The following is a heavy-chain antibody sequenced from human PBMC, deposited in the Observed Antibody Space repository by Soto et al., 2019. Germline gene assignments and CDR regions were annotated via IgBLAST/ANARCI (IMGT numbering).Heavy chain of an antibody. CDR1: GYSFPGFW. V-gene: IGHV5-51*01. J-gene: IGHJ4*02. D-gene: IGHD5-12*01. Sequence: GESLKISCGASGYSFPGFWIGWVRQMPGKGLEWMGIIFPADSETRYSPSLQGQVTISADKSASTAYLEWSSLRASDTAIYYCARRGAGYNYDYWGQGTLVTVSS. CDR2: IFPADSET. CDR3: ARRGAGYNYDY.